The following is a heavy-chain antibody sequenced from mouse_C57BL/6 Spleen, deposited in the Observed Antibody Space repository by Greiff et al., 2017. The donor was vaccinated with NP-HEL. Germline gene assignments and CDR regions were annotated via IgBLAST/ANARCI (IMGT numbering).Heavy chain of an antibody. Sequence: EVQLQQSGAELVKPGASVKLSCTASGFNIKDYYMHWVKQRTEQGLEWIGRIDPEDGETKSAPKFQGKATITADTSANTAYLQLSSLTSEDTAVYYCASYYYGSSYRTWFAYWGQGTLVTVSA. CDR1: GFNIKDYY. D-gene: IGHD1-1*01. J-gene: IGHJ3*01. CDR2: IDPEDGET. CDR3: ASYYYGSSYRTWFAY. V-gene: IGHV14-2*01.